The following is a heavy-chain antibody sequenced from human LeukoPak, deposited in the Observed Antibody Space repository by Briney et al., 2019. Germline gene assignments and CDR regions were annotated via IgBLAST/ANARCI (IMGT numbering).Heavy chain of an antibody. CDR3: AGYYYDSSGYALYDY. CDR2: ISAHNGNT. D-gene: IGHD3-22*01. J-gene: IGHJ4*02. Sequence: ASVKVSCKASGYTFTSYGISWVRQAPGQGFEWMGWISAHNGNTNYAQKLQGRVTMTTDTSTSTAYMELRSLRSDDTAVYYCAGYYYDSSGYALYDYWGQGTLVTVSS. V-gene: IGHV1-18*01. CDR1: GYTFTSYG.